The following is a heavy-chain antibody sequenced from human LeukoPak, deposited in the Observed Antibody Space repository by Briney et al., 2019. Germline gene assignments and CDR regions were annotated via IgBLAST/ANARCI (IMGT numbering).Heavy chain of an antibody. CDR1: GFIFSNYA. V-gene: IGHV3-23*01. CDR3: AKDRSVGYFDY. Sequence: GGSLRLSCAASGFIFSNYAMTSVRQAPGKWLEWVSAISGSGGSTYYADSVEGRLPISRDNSKNTLYLQMNSLRPEDTAMYYCAKDRSVGYFDYWGQGTLVTVSS. J-gene: IGHJ4*02. D-gene: IGHD1-26*01. CDR2: ISGSGGST.